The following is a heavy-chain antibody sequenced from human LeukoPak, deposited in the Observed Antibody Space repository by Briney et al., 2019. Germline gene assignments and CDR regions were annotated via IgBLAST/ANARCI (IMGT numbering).Heavy chain of an antibody. CDR1: GFTFSDYY. V-gene: IGHV3-11*06. CDR3: ARGGAYDSSGYYWSYYYYGMDV. Sequence: GGSLRLSCAASGFTFSDYYMSWIRQAPGKGLEWVSYISSSSSYTNYADSVKGRFTISRDNAKNSLYLQMNSLRAEDTAVYYCARGGAYDSSGYYWSYYYYGMDVWGQGTTVTVSS. CDR2: ISSSSSYT. D-gene: IGHD3-22*01. J-gene: IGHJ6*02.